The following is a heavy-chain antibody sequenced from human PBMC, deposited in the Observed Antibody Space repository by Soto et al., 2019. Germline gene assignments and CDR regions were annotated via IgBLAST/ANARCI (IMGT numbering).Heavy chain of an antibody. CDR1: GGTFSSYA. CDR2: IIPIFGTA. CDR3: ARDRYSSLIGNGMDV. D-gene: IGHD6-19*01. J-gene: IGHJ6*02. V-gene: IGHV1-69*13. Sequence: ASVKVSCKASGGTFSSYAISWVRQAPGQGLEWMGGIIPIFGTANYAQKFQGRVTSTADESTSTAYMELSSLRSEDTDVYYCARDRYSSLIGNGMDVWGQGTTVTVSS.